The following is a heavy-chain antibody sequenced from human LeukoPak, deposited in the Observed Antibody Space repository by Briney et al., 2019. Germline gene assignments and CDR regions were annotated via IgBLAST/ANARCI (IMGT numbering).Heavy chain of an antibody. CDR3: ARDKLVGATFFDY. Sequence: GGSLRLSCAASGFTFNTYWMSWVRQAPGKGLEWVANIKQDGSEKYYVDSVKGRFTISRDNAKNSLYLQMDSLRAEDTAVYYCARDKLVGATFFDYWGQGTLVTVSS. J-gene: IGHJ4*02. V-gene: IGHV3-7*01. CDR1: GFTFNTYW. CDR2: IKQDGSEK. D-gene: IGHD1-26*01.